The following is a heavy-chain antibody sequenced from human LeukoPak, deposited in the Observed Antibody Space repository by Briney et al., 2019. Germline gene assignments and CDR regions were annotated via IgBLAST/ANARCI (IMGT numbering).Heavy chain of an antibody. D-gene: IGHD3-22*01. CDR2: INPNSGGT. CDR1: GYTFTGHY. V-gene: IGHV1-2*02. CDR3: ARDYDSSGSPHGWFDP. J-gene: IGHJ5*02. Sequence: ASVKVSCKASGYTFTGHYMHWVRQAPGQGLEWMGWINPNSGGTNYAQKFQGRVTMTRDTSISTAYVELSRLRSDDTAVYYCARDYDSSGSPHGWFDPWGQGTLVTVSS.